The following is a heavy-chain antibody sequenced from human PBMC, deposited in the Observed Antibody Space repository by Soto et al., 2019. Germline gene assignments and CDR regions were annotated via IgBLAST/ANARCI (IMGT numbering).Heavy chain of an antibody. J-gene: IGHJ4*02. CDR3: ARDLGGWSDY. CDR2: MNPNSGNT. V-gene: IGHV1-8*01. CDR1: GYTFTSYD. Sequence: ASVKVSCKASGYTFTSYDINWVRQATGQGLEWMGLMNPNSGNTGYLQKFQGRVTITRDTSASTAYMEPSSLRSEDTAVYYCARDLGGWSDYWGQGTLVTVS. D-gene: IGHD2-15*01.